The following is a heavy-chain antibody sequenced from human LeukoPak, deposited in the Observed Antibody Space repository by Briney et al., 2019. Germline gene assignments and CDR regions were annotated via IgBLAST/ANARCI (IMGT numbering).Heavy chain of an antibody. J-gene: IGHJ5*02. V-gene: IGHV3-21*01. CDR1: GFNLNSYM. D-gene: IGHD1-1*01. Sequence: PGGSLRLSCAASGFNLNSYMLNWVRQAPGKGLEWVSSISSTGSYIYYADSLKGRFTISRDNPGNVVYLQMDSLRAEDTAVYYCTRVAQSGPTGWFDPWGQGTLVTVSS. CDR2: ISSTGSYI. CDR3: TRVAQSGPTGWFDP.